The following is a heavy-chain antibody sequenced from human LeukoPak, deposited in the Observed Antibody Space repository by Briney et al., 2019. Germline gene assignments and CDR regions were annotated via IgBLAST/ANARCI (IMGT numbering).Heavy chain of an antibody. D-gene: IGHD3-10*01. Sequence: GGSLRLSCAASGFTFSSHAMVWVRQAPGKGLEWVSSISTSSSYIYYADSVKGRFTISRDNAKKSLYLQMNSLRAEDTAVYYCAKVTYGSGTYGAFDSWGQGTLVTVSS. V-gene: IGHV3-21*04. J-gene: IGHJ4*02. CDR3: AKVTYGSGTYGAFDS. CDR2: ISTSSSYI. CDR1: GFTFSSHA.